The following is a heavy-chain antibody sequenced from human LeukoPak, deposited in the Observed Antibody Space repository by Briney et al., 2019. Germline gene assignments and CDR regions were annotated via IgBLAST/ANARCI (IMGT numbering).Heavy chain of an antibody. J-gene: IGHJ6*03. CDR1: GFTFSSYW. D-gene: IGHD2-15*01. CDR2: IKQDGSEK. Sequence: GGSLRLSCAASGFTFSSYWMSWVRQAPGKGLEWVANIKQDGSEKYYVDSVKGRFTISRDYAKSSLYLQMSSLRAEDTAVYYCARVMGRYYYYMDVWGKGTTATVSS. V-gene: IGHV3-7*01. CDR3: ARVMGRYYYYMDV.